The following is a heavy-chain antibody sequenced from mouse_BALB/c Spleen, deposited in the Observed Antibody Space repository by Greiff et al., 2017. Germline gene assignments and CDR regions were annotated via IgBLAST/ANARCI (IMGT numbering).Heavy chain of an antibody. CDR2: IYPYNGGT. D-gene: IGHD1-1*01. CDR3: ARGDYYGSPRLDY. J-gene: IGHJ2*01. Sequence: EVQLQESGPELVKPGASVKISCKASGYTFTDYNMHWVKQSHGKSLEWIGYIYPYNGGTGYNQKFKSKATLTVDNSSSTAYMELRSLTSEDSAVYYCARGDYYGSPRLDYWGQGTTLTVSS. V-gene: IGHV1S29*02. CDR1: GYTFTDYN.